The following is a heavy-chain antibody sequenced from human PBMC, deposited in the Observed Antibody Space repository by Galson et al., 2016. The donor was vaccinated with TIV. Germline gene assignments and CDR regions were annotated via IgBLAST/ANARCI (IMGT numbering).Heavy chain of an antibody. CDR3: ARAMDSSWSTAYYYYYPMDV. J-gene: IGHJ6*02. D-gene: IGHD6-13*01. CDR1: GGTFSSYA. CDR2: IIPIFGTT. V-gene: IGHV1-69*13. Sequence: SVKVSCKASGGTFSSYALNWVRRAPGQGLEWMGGIIPIFGTTNYAQKFQGRVTITADESTSTTYMELSSLRSEDTAIYYCARAMDSSWSTAYYYYYPMDVWGQGTTLTVSS.